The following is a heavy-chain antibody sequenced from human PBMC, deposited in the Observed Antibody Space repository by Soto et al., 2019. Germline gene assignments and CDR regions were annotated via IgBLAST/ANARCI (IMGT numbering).Heavy chain of an antibody. CDR3: AKEVSLGSTVDLGY. CDR2: ISGGGGST. J-gene: IGHJ4*02. CDR1: GFTFTIFA. Sequence: EVQLLESGGDLVQPGGSLRLSCAASGFTFTIFAMSWVRQSPGKGLEWVSTISGGGGSTYYADAVKGRFTISRDNSMGTLYLQMKSLRVEDTAIYYCAKEVSLGSTVDLGYWGQGTLVTVSS. D-gene: IGHD7-27*01. V-gene: IGHV3-23*01.